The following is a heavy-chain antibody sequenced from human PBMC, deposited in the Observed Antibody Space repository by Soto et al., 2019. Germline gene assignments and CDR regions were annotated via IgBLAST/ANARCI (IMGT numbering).Heavy chain of an antibody. Sequence: GGSLRLSCAASGFTFSSYCMHLVRQAPGKGLECVSVISYDGSNKYYADSVKGRFTISRDNSKNTLYLQMNSLRSEDTAVYYCASGSGSYRHDYWGQGTMVTVSS. V-gene: IGHV3-30*03. J-gene: IGHJ4*02. CDR3: ASGSGSYRHDY. D-gene: IGHD3-10*01. CDR2: ISYDGSNK. CDR1: GFTFSSYC.